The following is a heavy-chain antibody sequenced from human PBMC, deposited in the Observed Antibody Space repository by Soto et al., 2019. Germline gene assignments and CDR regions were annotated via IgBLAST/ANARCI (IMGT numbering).Heavy chain of an antibody. J-gene: IGHJ5*02. CDR1: GLDFTSHL. D-gene: IGHD2-15*01. V-gene: IGHV5-10-1*01. CDR3: ARLNCRVVHSFTGFDP. Sequence: PGDALNISCQRSGLDFTSHLTTLVRLMPGKSLDWIWNIDLVGSHTHYTPSFQEHATLSADNSINTSFLQWATLRASDTVIYYCARLNCRVVHSFTGFDPWGEGTLV. CDR2: IDLVGSHT.